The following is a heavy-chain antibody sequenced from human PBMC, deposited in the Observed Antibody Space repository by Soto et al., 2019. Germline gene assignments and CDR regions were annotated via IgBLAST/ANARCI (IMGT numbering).Heavy chain of an antibody. D-gene: IGHD2-15*01. CDR1: GFTFSSYW. CDR3: ARHYCSGGRCLFGP. V-gene: IGHV3-7*01. J-gene: IGHJ5*02. CDR2: IKQDGSEK. Sequence: GGSLRLSCAASGFTFSSYWMTWVRQAPGKGLEWVANIKQDGSEKYYVDSVKGRFTISRDNAKNSLYLQMNSLRAEDTAVYYCARHYCSGGRCLFGPWGQGTLVPVSS.